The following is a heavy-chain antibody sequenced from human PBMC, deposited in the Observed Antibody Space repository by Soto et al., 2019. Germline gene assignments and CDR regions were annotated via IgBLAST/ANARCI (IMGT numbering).Heavy chain of an antibody. D-gene: IGHD2-15*01. Sequence: QVQMVQSGAEVKKPGASVKVSCKASGYTFTNSDINWVRQAPGQGLEWMGWMNPDSGHAAYAQKFPGRVTLTTSTSTSTVYMEMRSLGSEDTAVYYCARKAHCSGGICYYGLDNWGQGTLVTVSS. CDR1: GYTFTNSD. V-gene: IGHV1-8*01. J-gene: IGHJ4*02. CDR2: MNPDSGHA. CDR3: ARKAHCSGGICYYGLDN.